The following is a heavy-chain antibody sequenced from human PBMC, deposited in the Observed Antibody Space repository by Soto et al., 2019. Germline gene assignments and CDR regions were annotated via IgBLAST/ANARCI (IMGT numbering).Heavy chain of an antibody. J-gene: IGHJ4*02. CDR2: IWLDGSNK. V-gene: IGHV3-33*01. D-gene: IGHD3-22*01. CDR1: GFPFRSYD. Sequence: QVQLVESGGGVVQPGRSLRLSCATSGFPFRSYDMHWVRQAPGKGLEWVAVIWLDGSNKYYADSVRGRFTISRDNSNHTVYLEMNSLRAEDSAVYYCARNSDSLIDYWGQGILVTVST. CDR3: ARNSDSLIDY.